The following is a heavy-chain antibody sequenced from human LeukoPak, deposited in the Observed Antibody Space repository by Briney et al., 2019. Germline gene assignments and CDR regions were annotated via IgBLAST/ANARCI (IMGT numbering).Heavy chain of an antibody. J-gene: IGHJ6*03. V-gene: IGHV1-2*02. D-gene: IGHD6-6*01. CDR1: GYTFTGYY. CDR3: ARVDSSSGFYMDV. CDR2: INPNSGGT. Sequence: GASVKVSCKASGYTFTGYYMHWVRQAPGQGLEWMGWINPNSGGTNYAQKFQGRVTMTRDTSISTAYMELSRLRSEDTAVYYCARVDSSSGFYMDVWGKGTTVTVSS.